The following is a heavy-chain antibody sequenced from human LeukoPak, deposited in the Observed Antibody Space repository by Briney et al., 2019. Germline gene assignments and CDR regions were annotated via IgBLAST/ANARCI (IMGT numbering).Heavy chain of an antibody. Sequence: ASVKVSCKASGGTFSSYAISWVRQAPGQGLEWMGWINPNSGGTNCVEKFQGWVTMTRDTSISTVYMELSGLRSDDTAVYYCARAAYGDYLSGMDVWGQGTTVTVSS. V-gene: IGHV1-2*04. D-gene: IGHD4-17*01. CDR1: GGTFSSYA. CDR2: INPNSGGT. J-gene: IGHJ6*02. CDR3: ARAAYGDYLSGMDV.